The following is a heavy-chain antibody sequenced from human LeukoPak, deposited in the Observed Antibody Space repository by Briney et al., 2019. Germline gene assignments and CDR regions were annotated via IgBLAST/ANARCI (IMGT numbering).Heavy chain of an antibody. J-gene: IGHJ4*02. CDR1: GFSFSGSD. CDR2: IRGSGGPT. D-gene: IGHD2-2*01. V-gene: IGHV3-23*01. CDR3: AKLSRDCSTTSCYVDY. Sequence: GGSLRLSCAASGFSFSGSDVHWVRQAPGKGLECVSVIRGSGGPTYYADSVKGRFTISRDNSKNTLYLQMNSLRAEDTAVYYCAKLSRDCSTTSCYVDYWGQGTLVTVSS.